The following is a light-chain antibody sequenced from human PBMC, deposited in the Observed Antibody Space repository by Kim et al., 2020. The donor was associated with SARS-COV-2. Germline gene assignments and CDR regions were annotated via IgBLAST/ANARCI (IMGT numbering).Light chain of an antibody. V-gene: IGKV1-6*02. CDR1: QDIRKE. J-gene: IGKJ1*01. CDR3: LQDYNYPWA. CDR2: AAS. Sequence: AIQMTQSPPFLSASVGDTVSITCRASQDIRKELGWYQQRPGQAPNLLIYAASTLQSGVPSRFSGSGSGTNFTLTISSLQPGDIATYYCLQDYNYPWAFGQVTKVDIK.